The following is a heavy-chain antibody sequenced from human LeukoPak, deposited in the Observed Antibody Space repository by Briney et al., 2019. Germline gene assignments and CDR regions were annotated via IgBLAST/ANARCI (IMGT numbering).Heavy chain of an antibody. D-gene: IGHD4-17*01. J-gene: IGHJ4*02. CDR1: GDSIGSSTYY. Sequence: SETLSLTCTVSGDSIGSSTYYWGWVRQPPGKGLEWIGSIYYTGSSYYNPSLKSRATVSVDTSKNQFSQRLNSTAAADTAVYYCGRFSTTVTTGDYWGQGTLVTVSS. V-gene: IGHV4-39*01. CDR3: GRFSTTVTTGDY. CDR2: IYYTGSS.